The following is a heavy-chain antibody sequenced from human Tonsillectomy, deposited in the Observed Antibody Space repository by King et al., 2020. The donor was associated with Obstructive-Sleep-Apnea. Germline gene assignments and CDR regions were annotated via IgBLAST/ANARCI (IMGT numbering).Heavy chain of an antibody. Sequence: DVQLVESGGGLVQPGGSLRLSCAASGFTFSSRAIHWVRQAPGKGLECVASISSNGGSTYYVDSVKGRFTISRDNAKSTLYLQMGSLRNEDTAVYYCARTRRRGYSGYDYDYWGLGTLVTVSS. CDR3: ARTRRRGYSGYDYDY. J-gene: IGHJ4*02. CDR2: ISSNGGST. D-gene: IGHD5-12*01. CDR1: GFTFSSRA. V-gene: IGHV3-64*07.